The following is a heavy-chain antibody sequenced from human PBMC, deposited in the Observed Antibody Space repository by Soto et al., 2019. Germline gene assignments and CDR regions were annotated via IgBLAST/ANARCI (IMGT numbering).Heavy chain of an antibody. D-gene: IGHD2-2*01. CDR3: ARDRRAVVVPAATTRCNWFDP. J-gene: IGHJ5*02. CDR2: INAGNGNT. CDR1: GYTFTSYA. V-gene: IGHV1-3*01. Sequence: GASVKVSCKASGYTFTSYAMHWVRQAPGQRLEWMGWINAGNGNTKYSQKFQGRATITRDTSASTAYMELSSLRSEDTAVYYCARDRRAVVVPAATTRCNWFDPWGQGTLVTVSS.